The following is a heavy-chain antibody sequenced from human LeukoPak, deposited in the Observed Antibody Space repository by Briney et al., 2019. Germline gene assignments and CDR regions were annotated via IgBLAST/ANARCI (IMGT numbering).Heavy chain of an antibody. J-gene: IGHJ4*02. D-gene: IGHD2-15*01. CDR3: ASARVVALDF. CDR1: GFTVSSNH. CDR2: IYSGGST. V-gene: IGHV3-66*01. Sequence: GGSLRLSCAASGFTVSSNHMSWVRQAPGKGLEWVSVIYSGGSTYYADSVKGRFTISRDNSKNTLYLQINSLRVEDTAVYYCASARVVALDFWGQGTLVTVSS.